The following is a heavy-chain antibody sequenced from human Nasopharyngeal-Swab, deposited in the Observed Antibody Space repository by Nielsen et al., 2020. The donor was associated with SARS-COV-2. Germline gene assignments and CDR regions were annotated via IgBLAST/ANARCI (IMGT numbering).Heavy chain of an antibody. Sequence: GESLKISCAGSGFTFNSYSMIWVRQVPGEGLEWVSSISGSGSYVYYADSVKGRFTISKDSAKNSLYLQMNSLRAEDTAVYYCARGPPYYDFWSGSIHYYYYYYMDVWGKGTTVTVSS. D-gene: IGHD3-3*01. J-gene: IGHJ6*03. CDR2: ISGSGSYV. CDR3: ARGPPYYDFWSGSIHYYYYYYMDV. V-gene: IGHV3-21*01. CDR1: GFTFNSYS.